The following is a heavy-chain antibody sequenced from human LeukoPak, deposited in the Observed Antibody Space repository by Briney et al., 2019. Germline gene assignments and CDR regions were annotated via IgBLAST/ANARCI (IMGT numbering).Heavy chain of an antibody. CDR1: GFTFSSFG. V-gene: IGHV3-33*01. Sequence: AGGSLRLSCAASGFTFSSFGMHWVRQAPGQGQERVAVIWYDASNKYYADSVKGRFTISRDNSKNTLYLQMNSLRDDDTAVYYCVRGVGVSRFNYLDSWGQGTLVIVSS. CDR2: IWYDASNK. CDR3: VRGVGVSRFNYLDS. J-gene: IGHJ4*02. D-gene: IGHD6-13*01.